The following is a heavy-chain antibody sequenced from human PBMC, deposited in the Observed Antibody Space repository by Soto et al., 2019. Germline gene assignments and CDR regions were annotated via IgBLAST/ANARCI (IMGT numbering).Heavy chain of an antibody. J-gene: IGHJ6*02. D-gene: IGHD2-21*02. CDR3: ARDLWGYCGTDCYPLDV. V-gene: IGHV4-59*01. CDR2: MYNTGST. Sequence: SPALRLTYTGSAGSIRGGYCRWLRQPPGKGLEWIGYMYNTGSTVYNPSFKGRVTISVDTSKNQFSLKLNSVTAADTAVYYCARDLWGYCGTDCYPLDVWGQGTTVT. CDR1: AGSIRGGY.